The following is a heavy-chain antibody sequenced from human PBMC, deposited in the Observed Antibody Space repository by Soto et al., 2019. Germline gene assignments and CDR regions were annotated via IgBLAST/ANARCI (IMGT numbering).Heavy chain of an antibody. CDR2: ISYDGSNK. D-gene: IGHD6-13*01. V-gene: IGHV3-30*18. J-gene: IGHJ6*02. Sequence: GGSLRLSCAASGFTFSSYGMHWVRQAPGKGLEWVAVISYDGSNKYYADSVKGRFTISRDNSKNTLYLQMNSLRAEDTAMYYCAKEYSSRGDYYYYGMDVWGQGTTVTVSS. CDR3: AKEYSSRGDYYYYGMDV. CDR1: GFTFSSYG.